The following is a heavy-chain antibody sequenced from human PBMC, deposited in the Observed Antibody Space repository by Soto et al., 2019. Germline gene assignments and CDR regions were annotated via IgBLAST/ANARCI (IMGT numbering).Heavy chain of an antibody. Sequence: SETLSLTCTVSGGSINSGDYYWSWIRQPPGKGLEWIGYIYYSGSTYYNPSLKSRVTISVDTSKNQFSLKLSSVTAADTAVYYCAKSGAAAGTGYYYYGMDVWGQGTTVTVS. D-gene: IGHD6-13*01. CDR1: GGSINSGDYY. V-gene: IGHV4-30-4*01. CDR3: AKSGAAAGTGYYYYGMDV. CDR2: IYYSGST. J-gene: IGHJ6*02.